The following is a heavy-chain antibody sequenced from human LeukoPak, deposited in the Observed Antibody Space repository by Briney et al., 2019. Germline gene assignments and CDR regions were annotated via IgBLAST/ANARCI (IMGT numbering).Heavy chain of an antibody. J-gene: IGHJ4*02. CDR1: GFTFSSYA. CDR3: ARSGSYGGFDF. Sequence: GGSLRLSCAASGFTFSSYAMSWVRQAPGKGLAWVSGISGSGGRTYYADSVKGRFTISRDNSKNTLYLQMSSLRDEDTAVYYCARSGSYGGFDFWGQGTLVTVSS. D-gene: IGHD1-26*01. CDR2: ISGSGGRT. V-gene: IGHV3-23*01.